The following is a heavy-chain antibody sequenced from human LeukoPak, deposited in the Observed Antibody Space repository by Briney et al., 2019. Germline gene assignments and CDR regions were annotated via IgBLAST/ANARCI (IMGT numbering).Heavy chain of an antibody. Sequence: SVKVSCKASGGTFSSYAISWVRQAPGQGLEWMGGIIPIFGTANYAQKFQGRVTITTDESTSTAYMELSSLRSEDTAVCYCARLRGSAAAWFDPWGQGTLVTVSS. CDR1: GGTFSSYA. J-gene: IGHJ5*02. V-gene: IGHV1-69*05. CDR3: ARLRGSAAAWFDP. D-gene: IGHD6-13*01. CDR2: IIPIFGTA.